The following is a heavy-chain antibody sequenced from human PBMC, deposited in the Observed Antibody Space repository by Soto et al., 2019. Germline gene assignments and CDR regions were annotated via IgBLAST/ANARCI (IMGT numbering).Heavy chain of an antibody. CDR2: IDPGDSDT. CDR1: GYSFTSYW. V-gene: IGHV5-51*01. J-gene: IGHJ5*02. CDR3: ARHVGYSSSLGSGFDP. D-gene: IGHD6-6*01. Sequence: GESLKISCKGSGYSFTSYWISWVRQMPGKGLEWMGRIDPGDSDTKYSPSFQGQVTISADKSISTAYLQWSSLKASDTAMYYCARHVGYSSSLGSGFDPWGQGTLVTVSS.